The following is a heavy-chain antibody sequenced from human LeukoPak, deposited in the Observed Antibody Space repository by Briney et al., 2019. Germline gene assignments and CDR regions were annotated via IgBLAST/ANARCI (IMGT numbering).Heavy chain of an antibody. J-gene: IGHJ3*02. Sequence: PGGSLRLSCAASGFTFSSYSMNWVRQAPGKGLEWVSSISSSSSYIYYADSVKGRFTISRDNAKNSLYLQMNSLRAEDTAVYYCARDRLRLPYTSHTRAFDIWGQGTMVTVSS. CDR1: GFTFSSYS. CDR3: ARDRLRLPYTSHTRAFDI. V-gene: IGHV3-21*01. CDR2: ISSSSSYI. D-gene: IGHD1-14*01.